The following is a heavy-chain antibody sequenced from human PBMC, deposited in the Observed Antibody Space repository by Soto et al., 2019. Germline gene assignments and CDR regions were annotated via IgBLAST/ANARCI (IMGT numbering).Heavy chain of an antibody. CDR1: GFICSSYA. Sequence: SGGSLRLSSAASGFICSSYAMTWVRQAQGKGLKWVSVVSGNGDSTYSADSVKGRLTISRDNSKNTLYLPMNSLRADDTDVYYGAKAGSATGDYIDSRGQGTPVTGSA. D-gene: IGHD3-10*01. CDR2: VSGNGDST. V-gene: IGHV3-23*01. J-gene: IGHJ4*02. CDR3: AKAGSATGDYIDS.